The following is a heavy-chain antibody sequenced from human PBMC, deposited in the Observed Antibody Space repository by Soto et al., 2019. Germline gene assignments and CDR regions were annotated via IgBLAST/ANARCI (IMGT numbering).Heavy chain of an antibody. Sequence: PSETLSLTCTVSGGSISSGGYYWSWIRQHPGKGLEWIGYIYYSGSTYYNPSLKSRVTISVDTSKNQFSLKLSSVTAADTAVYYCARDGRPXCSSTSCGERDYYGMDVWGQGTTVTVSS. V-gene: IGHV4-31*03. J-gene: IGHJ6*02. CDR3: ARDGRPXCSSTSCGERDYYGMDV. CDR1: GGSISSGGYY. CDR2: IYYSGST. D-gene: IGHD2-2*01.